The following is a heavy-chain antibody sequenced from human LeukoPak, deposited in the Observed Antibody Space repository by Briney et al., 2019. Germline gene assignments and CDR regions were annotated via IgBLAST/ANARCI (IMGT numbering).Heavy chain of an antibody. CDR1: GGSISRGGYS. D-gene: IGHD3-9*01. J-gene: IGHJ5*02. V-gene: IGHV4-30-2*01. Sequence: SEPLSLTSAVSGGSISRGGYSCSWIRQPPGKGLEWIGYIYHSRSNSFNPSFKSRVTISVHRSKNQFSLKLSSVTAADTAVYYCARGNYDILTGYYNNWFDPWGQGTLVTVSS. CDR2: IYHSRSN. CDR3: ARGNYDILTGYYNNWFDP.